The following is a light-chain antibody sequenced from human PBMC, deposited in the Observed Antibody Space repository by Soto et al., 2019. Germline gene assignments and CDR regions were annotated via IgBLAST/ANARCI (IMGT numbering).Light chain of an antibody. CDR2: EVS. J-gene: IGLJ3*02. CDR1: SNDIGGYEF. V-gene: IGLV2-14*01. CDR3: SSYTSSTTVL. Sequence: QSVLTQPASVSGSPGQSITISCTGTSNDIGGYEFVSWYQQHPGNAPKLMTSEVSNRPSGVSSRFSGSKSGNTASLAISGLQAEDEADYYCSSYTSSTTVLFGGGTKVTVL.